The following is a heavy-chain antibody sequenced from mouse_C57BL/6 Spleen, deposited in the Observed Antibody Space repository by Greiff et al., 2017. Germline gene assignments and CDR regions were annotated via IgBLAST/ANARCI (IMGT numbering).Heavy chain of an antibody. J-gene: IGHJ1*03. V-gene: IGHV14-2*01. CDR2: IDPEDGET. D-gene: IGHD1-1*01. Sequence: EVPLQQSGAELVKPGASVKLSCTASGFNIKDYYMHWVKQRTEQGLEWIGRIDPEDGETKYAPKFQGKATITADTSSNTDYLQLSSLTSEDTAVYYCAIEGDYYGSSYGWYFDVWGTGTTVTVSS. CDR1: GFNIKDYY. CDR3: AIEGDYYGSSYGWYFDV.